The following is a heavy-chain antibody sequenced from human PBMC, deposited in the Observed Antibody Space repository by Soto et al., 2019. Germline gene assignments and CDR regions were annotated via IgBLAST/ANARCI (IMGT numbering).Heavy chain of an antibody. V-gene: IGHV1-46*01. D-gene: IGHD6-6*01. CDR2: INPSGGST. CDR3: ARIRIAARRSTAGFDP. CDR1: GYTFTSYY. J-gene: IGHJ5*02. Sequence: GASVKVSCKASGYTFTSYYMHWVRQAPGQGLEWMGIINPSGGSTSYAQKFQGRVTMTRDTSTSTVYMELSSLRSEDTAVYYCARIRIAARRSTAGFDPWGQGTLVAVSS.